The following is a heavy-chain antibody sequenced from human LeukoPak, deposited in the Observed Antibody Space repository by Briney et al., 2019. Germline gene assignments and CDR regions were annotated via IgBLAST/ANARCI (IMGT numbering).Heavy chain of an antibody. D-gene: IGHD3-10*01. Sequence: GGSLRLSCAASGFTFSSYSMNWVRQAPGKGLEWVSYISSSSSTIYYADSVKGRFTISRDNAKNSLYLQMNSLRAEDTAVYYCASLTYYYGSGSKPHDYWGQGTLVTVSS. CDR3: ASLTYYYGSGSKPHDY. CDR1: GFTFSSYS. CDR2: ISSSSSTI. V-gene: IGHV3-48*04. J-gene: IGHJ4*02.